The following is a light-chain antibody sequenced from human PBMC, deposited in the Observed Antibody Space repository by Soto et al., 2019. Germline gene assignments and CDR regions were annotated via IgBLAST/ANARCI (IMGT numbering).Light chain of an antibody. CDR3: SSYTSSSSGYV. Sequence: QSVLTQPASVSGSPGQSITISCTGTSSDVGGYNYVSWYQQHPGKAPKLMIYDVSNRPSGVSNRFSGSKSGNTASLTISGLQAEDEADYYCSSYTSSSSGYVFGTWTKVTVL. CDR2: DVS. CDR1: SSDVGGYNY. J-gene: IGLJ1*01. V-gene: IGLV2-14*01.